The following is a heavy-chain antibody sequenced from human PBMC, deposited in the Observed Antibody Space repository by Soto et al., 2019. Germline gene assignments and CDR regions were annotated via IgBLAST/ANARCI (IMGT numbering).Heavy chain of an antibody. CDR2: IYSGGTT. D-gene: IGHD3-22*01. V-gene: IGHV3-53*01. CDR3: ARPCKGSGYSTHAFDI. J-gene: IGHJ3*02. CDR1: VVAVSSNY. Sequence: PGESLSTSCSGCVVAVSSNYMISALQPRGKGLEWVSLIYSGGTTYYADSVKGRFTISSYNSKKTLYLQMNSLRAEDTAVYYCARPCKGSGYSTHAFDIWGRGTMVTVSS.